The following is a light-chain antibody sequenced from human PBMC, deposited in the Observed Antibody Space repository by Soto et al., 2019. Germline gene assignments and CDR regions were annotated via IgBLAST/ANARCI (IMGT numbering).Light chain of an antibody. Sequence: DIQMTQSPSFVSASVGDRVTITCRASQGISNWLAWYQQKPGKAPKLLIYATSNLQGGVPSRFSDSGSGTDFTLTIVSLQPEDSATYYCQQSSSFPLTFGPGTKEDIK. J-gene: IGKJ3*01. CDR2: ATS. CDR1: QGISNW. CDR3: QQSSSFPLT. V-gene: IGKV1-12*01.